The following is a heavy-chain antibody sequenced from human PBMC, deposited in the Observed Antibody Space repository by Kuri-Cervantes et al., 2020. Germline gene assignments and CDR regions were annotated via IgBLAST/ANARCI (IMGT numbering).Heavy chain of an antibody. Sequence: GSLRLSCTVSGGSVSSDNYYWSWIRQSPGKGLEWIGYIFYSGSTYYNPSLKSRVTMSVDTSKNQFPLKLSSVSAADTAVYYCARGPTATTDYWGQGTLVTVSS. D-gene: IGHD4-17*01. V-gene: IGHV4-61*01. J-gene: IGHJ4*02. CDR2: IFYSGST. CDR3: ARGPTATTDY. CDR1: GGSVSSDNYY.